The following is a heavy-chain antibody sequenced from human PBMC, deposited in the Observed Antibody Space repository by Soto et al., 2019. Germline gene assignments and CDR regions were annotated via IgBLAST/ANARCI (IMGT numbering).Heavy chain of an antibody. D-gene: IGHD6-13*01. CDR3: ARMASAGTLNWFDP. Sequence: ASVKVSCKASGYTFINFDISWVRQAAGQXLEWLXWXNXXXGXTXXXSXXXXRVAMTRGASTGTSHLELSSLTSDDTAVYYCARMASAGTLNWFDPWGQGTLVTVSS. CDR2: XNXXXGXT. CDR1: GYTFINFD. V-gene: IGHV1-8*02. J-gene: IGHJ5*02.